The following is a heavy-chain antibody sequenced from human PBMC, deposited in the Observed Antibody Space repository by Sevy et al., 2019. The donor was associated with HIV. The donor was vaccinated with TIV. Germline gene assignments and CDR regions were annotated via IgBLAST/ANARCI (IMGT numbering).Heavy chain of an antibody. J-gene: IGHJ6*02. CDR1: GLTFSSYA. CDR2: ISGSGDRT. Sequence: GESLKISCAASGLTFSSYAMAWVRQAPGKGLEWISAISGSGDRTYYAESVKGRFTISRDNSKNMVYLQMNSLRAEDTAVYYCAKDKGGLLPSYGMDVWGQGTTVTVSS. CDR3: AKDKGGLLPSYGMDV. D-gene: IGHD2-15*01. V-gene: IGHV3-23*01.